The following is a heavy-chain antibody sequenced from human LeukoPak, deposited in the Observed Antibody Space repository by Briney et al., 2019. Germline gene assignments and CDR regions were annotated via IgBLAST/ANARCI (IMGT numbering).Heavy chain of an antibody. Sequence: GGSLRLSCAASGFTLNDYGMSWVRQVPGKGLEWVSGINWNGDTTSYADSVKGRFTISRDNARNFLYLQMNSLRAEDTALYYCARDFVAVSGTGNYWGQGTLVTVSS. D-gene: IGHD6-19*01. CDR2: INWNGDTT. J-gene: IGHJ4*02. CDR3: ARDFVAVSGTGNY. CDR1: GFTLNDYG. V-gene: IGHV3-20*04.